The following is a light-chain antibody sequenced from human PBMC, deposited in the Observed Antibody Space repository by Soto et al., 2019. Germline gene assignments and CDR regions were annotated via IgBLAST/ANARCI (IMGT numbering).Light chain of an antibody. V-gene: IGKV1-9*01. Sequence: DIQLTQSPSFLSASVGDRVTITCRASQGISSYLAWYQQPPGKAPKLLIYGASTLQRGVSSRFSGSVSGTEVTLTISSLQPEDFATYYCQHLNTYPRTFGQGTNLEVK. CDR2: GAS. CDR3: QHLNTYPRT. CDR1: QGISSY. J-gene: IGKJ2*01.